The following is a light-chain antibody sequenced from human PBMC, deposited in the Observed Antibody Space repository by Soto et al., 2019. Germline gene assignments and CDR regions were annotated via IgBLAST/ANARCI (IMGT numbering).Light chain of an antibody. CDR2: KVS. Sequence: AVLTQSPLSLPVTLGQPASISCNSSESLLFSDGNTYLSWFQQRPGQSPRRLIYKVSNRDSGVPDRFSGSGSGTDFTLRINRVEAEDIGLYYCLQFTESTRVLTFGPGTKVDIK. CDR3: LQFTESTRVLT. V-gene: IGKV2-30*01. J-gene: IGKJ3*01. CDR1: ESLLFSDGNTY.